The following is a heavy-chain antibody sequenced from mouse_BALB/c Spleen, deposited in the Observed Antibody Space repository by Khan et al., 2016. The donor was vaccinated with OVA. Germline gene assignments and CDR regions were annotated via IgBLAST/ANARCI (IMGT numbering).Heavy chain of an antibody. CDR1: GYTFTNYS. Sequence: QIQLVQSGPELKKPGETVKISCKASGYTFTNYSMNWVKQAPGEGLKWMGWINTDTGEPTYADDFKGRFAFSLETSVSTAYLQINNLKTEDTATXFCAPSHPFYAMDYWGQGTSVTVSS. CDR2: INTDTGEP. CDR3: APSHPFYAMDY. J-gene: IGHJ4*01. V-gene: IGHV9-2-1*01.